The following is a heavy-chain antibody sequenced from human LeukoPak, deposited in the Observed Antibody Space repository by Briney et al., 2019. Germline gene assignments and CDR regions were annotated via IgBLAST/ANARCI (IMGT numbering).Heavy chain of an antibody. CDR3: VRDRRGSGRDRGTFEF. CDR2: ISGSGGPT. Sequence: GGSQRLSCAASGFTFSDYYMSWIRQAPGKGLEWVSYISGSGGPTYYADSVKGRFTISRDNAKKSLYLQMNSLRAEDTAVYYCVRDRRGSGRDRGTFEFWGQGTMVTVSS. V-gene: IGHV3-11*04. D-gene: IGHD6-19*01. J-gene: IGHJ3*01. CDR1: GFTFSDYY.